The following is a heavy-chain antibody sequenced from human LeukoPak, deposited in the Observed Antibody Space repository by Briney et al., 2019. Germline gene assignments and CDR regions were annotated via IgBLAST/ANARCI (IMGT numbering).Heavy chain of an antibody. CDR3: ARDHDSSGYYVGY. D-gene: IGHD3-22*01. CDR2: ISRSGSTK. Sequence: PGGSLRLSCAASGFTFSDYNMRWIRQAPGKGLEWVSSISRSGSTKYYADSVKGRFTISRDNAKNSLFLQMNSLRAEDTAVYYCARDHDSSGYYVGYWGQGTLVTVSS. V-gene: IGHV3-11*01. CDR1: GFTFSDYN. J-gene: IGHJ4*02.